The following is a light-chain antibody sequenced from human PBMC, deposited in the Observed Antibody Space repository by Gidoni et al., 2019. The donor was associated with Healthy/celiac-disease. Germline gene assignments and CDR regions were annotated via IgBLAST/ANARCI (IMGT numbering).Light chain of an antibody. CDR3: QHYYSTPHT. CDR1: QSVVYSSNNKNY. CDR2: WAS. V-gene: IGKV4-1*01. Sequence: IVMTQSPDSLAVSLGEMATITCKSSQSVVYSSNNKNYLAWYQQKPGQPPQLLIYWASTRESGVPDRFGGSGAGKDFTLTISSLQAEDAAVYYCQHYYSTPHTFGQGTKLEIK. J-gene: IGKJ2*01.